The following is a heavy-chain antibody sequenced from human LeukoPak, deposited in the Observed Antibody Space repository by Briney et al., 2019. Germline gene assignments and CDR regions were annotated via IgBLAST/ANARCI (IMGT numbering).Heavy chain of an antibody. Sequence: SETLSLTCAVYGGSFSGYYWSWIRQPPGKGLGWIGEINHSGSTNYNPSLKSRVTISVDTSKNQFSLKLSSVTAADTAVYYCARVRYGSGSLWGQGTLVTVSS. J-gene: IGHJ4*02. CDR2: INHSGST. CDR3: ARVRYGSGSL. D-gene: IGHD3-10*01. V-gene: IGHV4-34*01. CDR1: GGSFSGYY.